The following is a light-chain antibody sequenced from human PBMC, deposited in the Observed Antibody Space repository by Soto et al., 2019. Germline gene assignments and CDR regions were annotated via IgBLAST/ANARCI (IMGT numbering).Light chain of an antibody. CDR3: QQRSNLLT. CDR1: QSVSSY. J-gene: IGKJ4*01. V-gene: IGKV3-11*01. Sequence: EIVLTQSPATLSLSPGERATLSCRASQSVSSYLAWYQQKPGQAPMLLIYDASNRATGIPARFSGSVSGTDFTLTISSLEPEDFAVYYCQQRSNLLTFGGGTKLEIK. CDR2: DAS.